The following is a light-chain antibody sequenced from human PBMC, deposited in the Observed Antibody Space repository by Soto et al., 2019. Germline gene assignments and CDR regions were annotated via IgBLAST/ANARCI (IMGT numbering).Light chain of an antibody. Sequence: EIVLTQSPATLSLSPVERATLSCMTSQSVTSYLAWYQHKPGQAPRLLIYDTSNRATGIPARFSGSGSGTDFTLTISSLEPEDFALYYCQQRSDWPRTFGQGTKVDIK. V-gene: IGKV3-11*01. CDR3: QQRSDWPRT. J-gene: IGKJ1*01. CDR1: QSVTSY. CDR2: DTS.